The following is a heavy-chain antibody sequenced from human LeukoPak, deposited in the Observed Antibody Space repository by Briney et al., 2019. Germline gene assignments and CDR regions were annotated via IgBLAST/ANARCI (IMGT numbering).Heavy chain of an antibody. D-gene: IGHD6-13*01. CDR2: ISGSGGDT. J-gene: IGHJ4*02. V-gene: IGHV3-23*01. CDR1: GFTFSSYS. CDR3: AKNIIAAAGMMDY. Sequence: GGSLRLSCAASGFTFSSYSMSWVRQAPGKGLEWVSVISGSGGDTYYADSVKGRFTISRDNSKNTLYLQMNTLRAEDTAVYYCAKNIIAAAGMMDYWGQGTLVTVSS.